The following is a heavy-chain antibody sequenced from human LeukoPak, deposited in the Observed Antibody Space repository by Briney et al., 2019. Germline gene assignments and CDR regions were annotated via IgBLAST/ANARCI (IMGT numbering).Heavy chain of an antibody. CDR3: ARKSGTFDY. CDR2: IYHSGST. V-gene: IGHV4-38-2*02. Sequence: SETLSLTCTVSGYSISSGYYWGWIRQPPGKGLEWIGSIYHSGSTYYNPSLKSRVTVSVDTSKNQFSLKLSSVTAADTAVYYCARKSGTFDYWGQGTLVTVSS. CDR1: GYSISSGYY. J-gene: IGHJ4*02. D-gene: IGHD3-10*01.